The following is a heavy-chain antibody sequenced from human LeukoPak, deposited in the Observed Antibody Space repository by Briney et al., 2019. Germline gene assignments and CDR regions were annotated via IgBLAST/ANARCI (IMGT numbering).Heavy chain of an antibody. V-gene: IGHV4-59*01. Sequence: SETLSLTCTVSGDSISGYYWSWIRQPPGKGLEWIGHIHYSGSTNYNPSLKSRVTISLETSKNQFSLKLTSVTAADTAVYYCARKISQVDVWGQGTTVTVSS. CDR2: IHYSGST. CDR1: GDSISGYY. CDR3: ARKISQVDV. J-gene: IGHJ6*02.